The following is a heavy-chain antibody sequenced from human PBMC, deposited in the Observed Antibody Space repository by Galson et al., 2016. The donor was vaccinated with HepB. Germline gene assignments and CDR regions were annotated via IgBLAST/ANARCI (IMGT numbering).Heavy chain of an antibody. D-gene: IGHD3-10*01. CDR3: ARDTMVRGAALDY. CDR2: IIPIFDTA. CDR1: GDTFNNYA. J-gene: IGHJ4*02. V-gene: IGHV1-69*13. Sequence: SVKVSCKASGDTFNNYAISWVRQAPGQGPEWIGGIIPIFDTAKYAQKFQGRVTITADESTYTAYMELSSLTSEDMALYYCARDTMVRGAALDYWGQGTLVTVSS.